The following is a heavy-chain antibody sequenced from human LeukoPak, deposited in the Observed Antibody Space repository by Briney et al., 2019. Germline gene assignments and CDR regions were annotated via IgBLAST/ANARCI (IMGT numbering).Heavy chain of an antibody. CDR1: GFTFSSYG. CDR2: ISGSGGST. D-gene: IGHD5-24*01. Sequence: PGGSLRLSCAASGFTFSSYGMSWVRQAPGKGLEWVSAISGSGGSTYYADSVKGRFTISRDNSKNTLYLQMNSLRAEDTAVYYCAKAKMAAVTFDYWGQGTLVTVSS. CDR3: AKAKMAAVTFDY. V-gene: IGHV3-23*01. J-gene: IGHJ4*02.